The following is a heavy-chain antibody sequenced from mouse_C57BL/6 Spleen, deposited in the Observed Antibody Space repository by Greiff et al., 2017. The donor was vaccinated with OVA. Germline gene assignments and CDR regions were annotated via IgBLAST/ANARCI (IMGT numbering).Heavy chain of an antibody. D-gene: IGHD2-4*01. J-gene: IGHJ3*01. CDR2: ISSGGSYT. V-gene: IGHV5-6*02. CDR1: GFTFSSYG. Sequence: EVMLVESGGDLVKPGGSLKLSCAASGFTFSSYGMSWVRQTPDKRLEWVATISSGGSYTYYPDSVKGRFTISRDNAKNTLYLQMSSLKSEDTAMYYCARRGYDYDEFAYWGQGTLVTVSA. CDR3: ARRGYDYDEFAY.